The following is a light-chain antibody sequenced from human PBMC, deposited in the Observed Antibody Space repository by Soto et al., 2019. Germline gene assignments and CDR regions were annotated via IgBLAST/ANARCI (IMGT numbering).Light chain of an antibody. CDR2: GAS. V-gene: IGKV3-20*01. Sequence: EIVLTQSPGTLSLSPGERATLSCRASQSVSSTYLAWYQQKPGQAPRLLIYGASNRATGIPDRFSGSGSGKDFTITISRLEPEDFAVYYCQQYGSSPQTFGQGTKVEIK. J-gene: IGKJ1*01. CDR3: QQYGSSPQT. CDR1: QSVSSTY.